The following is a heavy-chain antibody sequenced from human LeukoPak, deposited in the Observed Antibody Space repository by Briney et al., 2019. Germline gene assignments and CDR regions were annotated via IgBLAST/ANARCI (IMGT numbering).Heavy chain of an antibody. CDR2: ISSSSGYI. V-gene: IGHV3-21*01. CDR3: ARDIAVAGTGPDY. Sequence: PGGSLRLSCAASGFTFSSYSINWVRQAPGKGLEWVSSISSSSGYIFYADSVKGRFTISRDNAKNSLYLQMNSLRPEGMAVYYCARDIAVAGTGPDYWGQGTLVTVSS. J-gene: IGHJ4*02. D-gene: IGHD6-19*01. CDR1: GFTFSSYS.